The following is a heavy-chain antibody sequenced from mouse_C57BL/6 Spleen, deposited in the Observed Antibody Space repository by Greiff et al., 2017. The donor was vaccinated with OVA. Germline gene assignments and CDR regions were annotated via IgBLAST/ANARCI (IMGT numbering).Heavy chain of an antibody. CDR1: GFTFSSYA. Sequence: EVMLVESGEGLVKPGGSLKLSCAASGFTFSSYAMSWVRQTPEKRLEWVAYISSGGDYIYYADTVKGRFTISRDNARNTLYLQMSSLKTEDTAMYYCAREETTTVVPYFDYWGQGTTLTVSS. CDR2: ISSGGDYI. J-gene: IGHJ2*01. CDR3: AREETTTVVPYFDY. D-gene: IGHD1-1*01. V-gene: IGHV5S21*01.